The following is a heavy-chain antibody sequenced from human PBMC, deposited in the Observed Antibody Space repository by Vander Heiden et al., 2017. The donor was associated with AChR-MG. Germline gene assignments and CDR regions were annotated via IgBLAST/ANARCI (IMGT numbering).Heavy chain of an antibody. CDR3: ARDLTSDSGNYYFDY. D-gene: IGHD1-26*01. J-gene: IGHJ4*02. V-gene: IGHV3-48*01. CDR1: GFCFSTYT. CDR2: ISRNGSPI. Sequence: EVQLVVSGGGLVQPGGSLRLSCAASGFCFSTYTMNWVRQAPGKGLEWISYISRNGSPIYYADSVKGRFTISRDNAKNSLYLQMNSLRAEDTAVYYCARDLTSDSGNYYFDYWGQGTLVTVSS.